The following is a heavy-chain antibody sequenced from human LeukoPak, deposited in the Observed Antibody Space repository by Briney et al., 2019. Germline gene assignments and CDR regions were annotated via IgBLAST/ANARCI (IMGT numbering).Heavy chain of an antibody. CDR2: IIPILGTA. CDR3: ARSPVRWLPFDY. J-gene: IGHJ4*02. Sequence: GASVKVSCKASGGTFSGSAISWVRQAPGQGLEWMGGIIPILGTANYAQKFQGRVTITTDESTSTAYMELSSLRSEDTAVYYCARSPVRWLPFDYWGEGTLVTVSP. CDR1: GGTFSGSA. V-gene: IGHV1-69*05. D-gene: IGHD5-24*01.